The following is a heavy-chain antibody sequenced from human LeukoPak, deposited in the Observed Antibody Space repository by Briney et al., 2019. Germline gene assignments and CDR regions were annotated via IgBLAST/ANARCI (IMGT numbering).Heavy chain of an antibody. V-gene: IGHV4-59*01. CDR3: ARDRDGYPY. D-gene: IGHD5-24*01. CDR1: GGSFSGFY. CDR2: IYYSGST. Sequence: SETLSLTCAVYGGSFSGFYWSWIRQPPGKALEWIGYIYYSGSTNYNPSLKSRVTISVDTSKNQFSLKLSSVTAADTAVYYCARDRDGYPYWGQGTLVTVSS. J-gene: IGHJ4*02.